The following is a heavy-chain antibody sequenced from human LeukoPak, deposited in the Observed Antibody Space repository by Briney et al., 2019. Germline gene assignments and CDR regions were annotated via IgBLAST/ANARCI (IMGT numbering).Heavy chain of an antibody. CDR2: ISAYNGNT. Sequence: ASVKVSCKASGYTFTSYGISWVRQAPGQGLEGMGWISAYNGNTNYAQKLQGRVTMTTDTSTSTAYMELRSLRSDDTAVYYCAREMGGYDFWSGYPRYNYGMDVWGQGTTVTVSS. CDR3: AREMGGYDFWSGYPRYNYGMDV. J-gene: IGHJ6*02. D-gene: IGHD3-3*01. V-gene: IGHV1-18*01. CDR1: GYTFTSYG.